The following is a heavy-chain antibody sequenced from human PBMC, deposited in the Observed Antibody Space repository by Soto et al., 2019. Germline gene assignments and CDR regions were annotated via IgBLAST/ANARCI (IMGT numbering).Heavy chain of an antibody. CDR1: GFTFSSYA. Sequence: EVQLLESGGGLVQPGGSLRLSCAASGFTFSSYAMSWVRQAPGKGLEWVSAISGSGGSTYYADSVKGRFTISRDNSKNTLYLQMNSLRAEDTAVYYCARATGTAAAGARGGMDVWGQGTTVTVSS. J-gene: IGHJ6*02. CDR2: ISGSGGST. D-gene: IGHD6-13*01. CDR3: ARATGTAAAGARGGMDV. V-gene: IGHV3-23*01.